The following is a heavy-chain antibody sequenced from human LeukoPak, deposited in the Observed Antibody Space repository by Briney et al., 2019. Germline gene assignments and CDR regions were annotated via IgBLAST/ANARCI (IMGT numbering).Heavy chain of an antibody. D-gene: IGHD5-12*01. CDR3: AREGVVATYYYYYYMDV. Sequence: GASVKVSCKASGYTFTSYGISWVRQAPGQGLEWMGWISAYNGNTNYAQKLQGRVTMTTDTSTSTAYMELRSLRSDDTAVYYCAREGVVATYYYYYYMDVWGKGTTVTISS. J-gene: IGHJ6*03. V-gene: IGHV1-18*01. CDR1: GYTFTSYG. CDR2: ISAYNGNT.